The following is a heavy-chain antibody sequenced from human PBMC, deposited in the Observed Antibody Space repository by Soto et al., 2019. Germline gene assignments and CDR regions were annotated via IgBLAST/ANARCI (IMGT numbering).Heavy chain of an antibody. V-gene: IGHV3-23*01. D-gene: IGHD6-19*01. CDR2: ISGSGTTA. J-gene: IGHJ3*02. CDR1: GFTFSSYS. Sequence: PGGSLRLSCAASGFTFSSYSINWVRQAPGKGLEWVSAISGSGTTAYYADSVKGRFIFSRDNPKNTMYLQMNSLRAEDTAVYFCAKTTDGWFSAFEIWGQGTVVTVSS. CDR3: AKTTDGWFSAFEI.